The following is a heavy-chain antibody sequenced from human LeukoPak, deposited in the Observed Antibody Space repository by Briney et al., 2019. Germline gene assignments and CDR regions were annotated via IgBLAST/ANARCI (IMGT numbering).Heavy chain of an antibody. CDR3: ARQFTSYETGRGTYVWGDAIDI. CDR2: IIPIFGTA. CDR1: GGTLSSFA. V-gene: IGHV1-69*13. D-gene: IGHD2/OR15-2a*01. Sequence: ASVKVSCKASGGTLSSFAISWVRQAPGQGLEWMGGIIPIFGTANYAQNFQGRVTITADESTSTAYMELSSLRSEDTAVYYCARQFTSYETGRGTYVWGDAIDIWGQGTMVTVSA. J-gene: IGHJ3*02.